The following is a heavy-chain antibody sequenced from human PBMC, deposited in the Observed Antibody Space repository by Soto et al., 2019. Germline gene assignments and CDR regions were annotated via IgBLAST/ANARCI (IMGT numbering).Heavy chain of an antibody. D-gene: IGHD2-2*01. CDR1: GFTFSSYA. J-gene: IGHJ4*02. Sequence: GGSRRLSWAASGFTFSSYAMSWVRQAPGKGLEWVSAISGSGGSTYYADSVKGRFTISRDNSKNTLYLQMNSLRAEDTAVYYCAKDIVVVPAAMHYWGQGTLVTVSS. V-gene: IGHV3-23*01. CDR3: AKDIVVVPAAMHY. CDR2: ISGSGGST.